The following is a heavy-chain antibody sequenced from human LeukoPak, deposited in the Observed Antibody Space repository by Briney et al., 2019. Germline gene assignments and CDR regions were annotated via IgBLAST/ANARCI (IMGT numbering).Heavy chain of an antibody. D-gene: IGHD2-2*03. CDR2: IGGSGTRT. CDR1: GFTFSSSA. J-gene: IGHJ4*02. Sequence: PGGSLRLSCAASGFTFSSSAMSWVRQAPGKGLEWVSGIGGSGTRTYYADSVKGRFTISRDNSKNTLYLQMDSLRDEDTAVYYCAKDSHWILFDDWGQGTLVTVSS. V-gene: IGHV3-23*01. CDR3: AKDSHWILFDD.